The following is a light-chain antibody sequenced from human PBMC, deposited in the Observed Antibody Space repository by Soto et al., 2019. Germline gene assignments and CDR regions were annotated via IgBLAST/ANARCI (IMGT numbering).Light chain of an antibody. CDR3: QESYNIHT. J-gene: IGKJ5*01. CDR1: QSISSY. V-gene: IGKV1-39*01. CDR2: AAS. Sequence: PSSLCAYLGDSVTITCRASQSISSYLNWYQQKPGKAPQLLIYAASTLQSGVPSRFSGSGSGTDFTLTISSLQLDEFATYYCQESYNIHTFGQGTRLEIK.